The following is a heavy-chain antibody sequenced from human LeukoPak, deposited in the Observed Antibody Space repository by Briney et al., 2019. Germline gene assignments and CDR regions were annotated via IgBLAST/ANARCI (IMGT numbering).Heavy chain of an antibody. V-gene: IGHV1-58*02. CDR3: AADRAGVVATAITDYYYGMDV. Sequence: SVKVSCKASGVTFTSSAMQWVRQARGQRLEWIGWIVVGSGNTNYAQKFQERVTITRDMSTSTAYMELSSLRSEDTAVYYCAADRAGVVATAITDYYYGMDVWGQGTTVTVSS. D-gene: IGHD2-21*02. CDR1: GVTFTSSA. J-gene: IGHJ6*02. CDR2: IVVGSGNT.